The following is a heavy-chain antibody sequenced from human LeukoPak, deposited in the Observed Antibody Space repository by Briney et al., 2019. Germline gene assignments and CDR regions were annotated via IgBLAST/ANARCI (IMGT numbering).Heavy chain of an antibody. J-gene: IGHJ4*02. CDR3: ARSDGSGNFVDY. V-gene: IGHV1-2*02. CDR2: INPNSGGT. CDR1: GYTFTGYY. Sequence: ASVKVSCKASGYTFTGYYMHWVRQAPGQGLEWMGWINPNSGGTNYAQKFQGRVTMTRDTSTSTVYMEVSSLRYEDTAVYYCARSDGSGNFVDYWGQGTLVTASS. D-gene: IGHD3-10*01.